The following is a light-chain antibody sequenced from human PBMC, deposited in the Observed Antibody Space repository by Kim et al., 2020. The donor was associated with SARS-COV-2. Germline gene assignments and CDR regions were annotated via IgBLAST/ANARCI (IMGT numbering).Light chain of an antibody. J-gene: IGLJ2*01. Sequence: VYPGQTASRNCSRNNLGVKYACWYQQKPCQPPVRIMYKDSERPSGIPVRFSGTNSENTATLTISGVQGMDEADYYCQAWDSSTGGVFGGGTQLTVL. CDR2: KDS. V-gene: IGLV3-1*01. CDR1: NLGVKY. CDR3: QAWDSSTGGV.